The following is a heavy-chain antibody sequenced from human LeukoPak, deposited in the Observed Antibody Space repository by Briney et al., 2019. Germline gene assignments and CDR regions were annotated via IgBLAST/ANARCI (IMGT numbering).Heavy chain of an antibody. CDR1: GYTFTGYY. Sequence: ASVKVSCKASGYTFTGYYIHWVRQAPGQGLEWLGWINPKNGGTKFAQKFQGRVTMTRDTSISTAYMELSGLGSDDTAVYYCGSWDYGSGSYSPYYWGQGTLVTVTS. D-gene: IGHD3-10*01. CDR3: GSWDYGSGSYSPYY. CDR2: INPKNGGT. V-gene: IGHV1-2*02. J-gene: IGHJ4*02.